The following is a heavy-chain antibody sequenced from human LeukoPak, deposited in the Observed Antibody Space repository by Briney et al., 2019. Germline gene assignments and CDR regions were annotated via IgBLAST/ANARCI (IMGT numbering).Heavy chain of an antibody. V-gene: IGHV4-4*07. J-gene: IGHJ4*02. CDR1: GGSMGRYY. Sequence: SETLSLTCTVSGGSMGRYYWSWIRQPAGKGLEWIGRIYTSGSTDTRGTTDYNPSLKSRVIISVDTSKNQFSLQLSSVTAADTAIYYCARSRNLDYWGQGTLVTVSS. CDR2: IYTSGST. CDR3: ARSRNLDY.